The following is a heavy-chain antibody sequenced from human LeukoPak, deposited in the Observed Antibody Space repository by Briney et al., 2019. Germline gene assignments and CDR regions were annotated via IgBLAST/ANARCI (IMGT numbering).Heavy chain of an antibody. CDR2: ISYTGST. V-gene: IGHV4-59*01. CDR3: ARDQGLNFDY. Sequence: PSETLSLTCTASGGSISSYCWSWIRQPPGKGLEWIGYISYTGSTNYNPSLQSRVTISVDTSKNQFSLKLSSVTAADTAVYYCARDQGLNFDYWGQGTLVTVSS. D-gene: IGHD6-19*01. CDR1: GGSISSYC. J-gene: IGHJ4*02.